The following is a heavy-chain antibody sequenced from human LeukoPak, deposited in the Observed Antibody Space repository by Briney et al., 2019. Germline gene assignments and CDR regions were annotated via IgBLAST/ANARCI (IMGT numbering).Heavy chain of an antibody. CDR1: GGTFSSYA. CDR2: ISAYNGNT. D-gene: IGHD7-27*01. V-gene: IGHV1-18*01. Sequence: ASVKVSCKASGGTFSSYAISWVRQAPGQGLEWMGWISAYNGNTNYAQKLQGRVTMTTDTSTSTAYMELRSLRSDDTAVYYCARDAGDAPWFDYWGQGTLVTVSS. CDR3: ARDAGDAPWFDY. J-gene: IGHJ4*02.